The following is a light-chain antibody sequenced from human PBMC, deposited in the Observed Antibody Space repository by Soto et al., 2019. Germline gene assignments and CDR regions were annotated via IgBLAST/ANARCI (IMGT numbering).Light chain of an antibody. CDR2: EGS. Sequence: QSVLTQPASVSGSPGQSITISCTGSSSAVGSYRFVSWYQHHPGKVPKLIIYEGSKRPSGVSNRFSGSEPGNTASLTISGLQAEDEADYYCNSRTSSGSSVFGGGTKLTVL. CDR3: NSRTSSGSSV. CDR1: SSAVGSYRF. V-gene: IGLV2-14*02. J-gene: IGLJ2*01.